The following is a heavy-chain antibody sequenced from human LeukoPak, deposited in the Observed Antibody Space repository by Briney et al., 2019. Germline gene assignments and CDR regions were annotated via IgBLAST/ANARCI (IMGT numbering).Heavy chain of an antibody. V-gene: IGHV4-39*07. CDR2: IYDSGST. CDR3: ARVDEGGYYYYGMDV. CDR1: GGSIRSSYYY. J-gene: IGHJ6*02. D-gene: IGHD3-16*01. Sequence: SETLPLTCTVSGGSIRSSYYYWGWIRQPPGKGLEWIGSIYDSGSTYYNPSLKSRVTISVDTSKNQFSLKLSSVTAADTAVYYCARVDEGGYYYYGMDVWGQGTTVTVSS.